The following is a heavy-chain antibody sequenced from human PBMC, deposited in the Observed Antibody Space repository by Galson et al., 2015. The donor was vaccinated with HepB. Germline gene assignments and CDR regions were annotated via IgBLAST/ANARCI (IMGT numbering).Heavy chain of an antibody. CDR2: IIPIFGTA. D-gene: IGHD6-13*01. V-gene: IGHV1-69*13. Sequence: SVKVSCKASGGTFSSYAISWVRQAPGQGLEWMGGIIPIFGTANYAQKFQGRVTITADESTSTAYMELSSLRSEDTAVYYCAKDPTTIAAAAFDYWGQGTLVTVSS. CDR1: GGTFSSYA. J-gene: IGHJ4*02. CDR3: AKDPTTIAAAAFDY.